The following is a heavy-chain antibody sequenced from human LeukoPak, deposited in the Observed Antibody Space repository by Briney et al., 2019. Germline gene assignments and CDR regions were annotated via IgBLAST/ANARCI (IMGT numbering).Heavy chain of an antibody. V-gene: IGHV4-59*08. Sequence: SETLSLTCAVYGGSFSSYYWSWIRQPPGKGLEWIGYIYYSGSTNYNPSLKSRVTISVDTSKNQFSLKLSSVTAADTAVYYCARRSLGLVTRGGTTYYFDYWGQGTLVTVSS. J-gene: IGHJ4*02. D-gene: IGHD6-19*01. CDR2: IYYSGST. CDR1: GGSFSSYY. CDR3: ARRSLGLVTRGGTTYYFDY.